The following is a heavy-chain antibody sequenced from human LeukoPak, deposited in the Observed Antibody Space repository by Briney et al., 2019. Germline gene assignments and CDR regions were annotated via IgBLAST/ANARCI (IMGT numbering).Heavy chain of an antibody. V-gene: IGHV3-23*01. J-gene: IGHJ4*02. CDR2: SSGSGGST. CDR1: GFIFCNYA. D-gene: IGHD3-3*01. Sequence: GGALRISCAASGFIFCNYAMSGVRQAPTKGLEGVSASSGSGGSTYYADSVKGRFTISRDNSKNTLYLQMNSLRAEDTAVYYCAKDGGGLRFFDYWGQGTLVTVSS. CDR3: AKDGGGLRFFDY.